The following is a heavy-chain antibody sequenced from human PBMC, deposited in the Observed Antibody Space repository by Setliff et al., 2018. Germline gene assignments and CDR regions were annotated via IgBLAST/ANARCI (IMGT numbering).Heavy chain of an antibody. CDR3: ARVDFTMLQGVLGH. V-gene: IGHV4-4*07. CDR1: GVSVSDYY. Sequence: SETLSLTCSVSGVSVSDYYWSWIRQPAGRGLEYIGRIYTSGATNYSPSVRGRVTISVDHLKNQFSLKVNSVTAADTAVYYCARVDFTMLQGVLGHWGQGTLVTVSS. CDR2: IYTSGAT. J-gene: IGHJ1*01. D-gene: IGHD3-10*01.